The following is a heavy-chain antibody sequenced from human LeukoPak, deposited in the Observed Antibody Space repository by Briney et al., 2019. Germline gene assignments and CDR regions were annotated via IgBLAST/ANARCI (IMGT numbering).Heavy chain of an antibody. CDR3: ARDRSPRHYDILTGYFNYYYYGMDV. CDR2: ISSSGSTI. Sequence: KPGGFLRLSCAASGFTFSDYYMSWIRQAPGKGLEWVSYISSSGSTIYYADSVKGRFTISRDNAKNSLYLQMNSLRAEDTAVYYCARDRSPRHYDILTGYFNYYYYGMDVWGQGTTVTVSS. V-gene: IGHV3-11*01. D-gene: IGHD3-9*01. J-gene: IGHJ6*02. CDR1: GFTFSDYY.